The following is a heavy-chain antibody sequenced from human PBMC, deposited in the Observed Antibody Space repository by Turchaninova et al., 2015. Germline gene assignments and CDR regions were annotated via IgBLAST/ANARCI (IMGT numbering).Heavy chain of an antibody. CDR2: VYYSGTT. Sequence: QVQLQESGPGLVKPSETLSLTCTVSGGSISNYYWSWIRQPQGKGLEWIGYVYYSGTTNYNPSPRSRVTISVDTSKNQFSLKLSSVTAADTAVYYCVRSLDYYGSGSYYVYWGQGILVTVSS. J-gene: IGHJ4*02. D-gene: IGHD3-10*01. V-gene: IGHV4-59*01. CDR3: VRSLDYYGSGSYYVY. CDR1: GGSISNYY.